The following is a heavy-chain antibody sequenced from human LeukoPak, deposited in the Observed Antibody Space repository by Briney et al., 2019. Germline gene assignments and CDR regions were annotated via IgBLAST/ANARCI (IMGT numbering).Heavy chain of an antibody. Sequence: GGSLRLSCAASGFTFSNAWMSWVRQAPGKGLEWVGRIKSKTDGGTTDYAAPVKGRFTISRDDSKNTLYLQMNSLKTEDTAVYYCTTETPYYYGSGSYRHPDAFDIWGQGTMVTVSS. CDR2: IKSKTDGGTT. J-gene: IGHJ3*02. V-gene: IGHV3-15*01. CDR1: GFTFSNAW. D-gene: IGHD3-10*01. CDR3: TTETPYYYGSGSYRHPDAFDI.